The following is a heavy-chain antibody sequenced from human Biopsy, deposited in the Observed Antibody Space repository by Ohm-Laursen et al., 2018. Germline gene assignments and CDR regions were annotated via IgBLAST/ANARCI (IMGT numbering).Heavy chain of an antibody. CDR3: ARLGSGDYFPTFFDF. D-gene: IGHD5-12*01. CDR2: IFYSANT. Sequence: PSDTLSLTCPVSGVSIIGGRYYWNWIRHHPGKGLEWIGNIFYSANTYYNPSLKSRVTISVDTSKNQFSLKLSSVTAADTAVYYCARLGSGDYFPTFFDFWGQGALVTVSS. CDR1: GVSIIGGRYY. V-gene: IGHV4-31*03. J-gene: IGHJ4*02.